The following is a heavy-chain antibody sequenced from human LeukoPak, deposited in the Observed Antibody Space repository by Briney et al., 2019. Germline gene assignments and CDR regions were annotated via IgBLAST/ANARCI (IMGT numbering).Heavy chain of an antibody. CDR3: ARVLRYCSGGNCYSGGLGYMDV. J-gene: IGHJ6*03. D-gene: IGHD2-15*01. CDR1: GFNFSNYA. CDR2: ISYEGNHK. V-gene: IGHV3-30*04. Sequence: GRSLRLSCAASGFNFSNYAMHWVRQAPGKGLEWVAVISYEGNHKYYADSVKGRFTISRDNAKNSLFLQMNSLRAEDTAVYYCARVLRYCSGGNCYSGGLGYMDVWGKGTTVTISS.